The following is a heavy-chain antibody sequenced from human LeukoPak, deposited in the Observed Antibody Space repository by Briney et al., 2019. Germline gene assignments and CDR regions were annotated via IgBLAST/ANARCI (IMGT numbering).Heavy chain of an antibody. Sequence: GGSLRLSCAPSGFTFSSYSVNWVRQAPGKGLEWVSSISTGSRNVYYADSVKGRFTISRDNAKNSLYLQMNSLRVEDTAVFYCARDSRTVTTQWSFDLWGRGTLVTVSS. V-gene: IGHV3-21*01. D-gene: IGHD4-17*01. CDR3: ARDSRTVTTQWSFDL. J-gene: IGHJ2*01. CDR2: ISTGSRNV. CDR1: GFTFSSYS.